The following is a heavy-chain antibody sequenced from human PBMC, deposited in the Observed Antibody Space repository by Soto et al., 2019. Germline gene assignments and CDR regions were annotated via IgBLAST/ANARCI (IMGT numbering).Heavy chain of an antibody. J-gene: IGHJ4*02. CDR1: GGSISSGGYY. Sequence: QVQLQESGPGLVKPSQTLSLTCTVSGGSISSGGYYWSWIRQHPGKGLEWIGYIYYSGSTYYNPSLKSRVTISVDTSKNQCSLKLSSVTAADTAVYYCARESKDDFWSGYYWYWGQGTLVTVSS. V-gene: IGHV4-31*03. CDR3: ARESKDDFWSGYYWY. CDR2: IYYSGST. D-gene: IGHD3-3*01.